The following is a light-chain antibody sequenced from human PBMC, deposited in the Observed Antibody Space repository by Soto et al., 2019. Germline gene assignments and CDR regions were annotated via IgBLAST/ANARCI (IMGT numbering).Light chain of an antibody. V-gene: IGLV2-14*01. CDR1: ISDFGAYNY. Sequence: QSVLTQPASVSVSPGQSITIAFALTISDFGAYNYVSWYQQYPGKVPKLLIYNVSNRPSGVSNRFSGSKSGNTASLTISGLQAEDEADYFCTSYTSGSLYVFGTGTKVTVL. CDR2: NVS. J-gene: IGLJ1*01. CDR3: TSYTSGSLYV.